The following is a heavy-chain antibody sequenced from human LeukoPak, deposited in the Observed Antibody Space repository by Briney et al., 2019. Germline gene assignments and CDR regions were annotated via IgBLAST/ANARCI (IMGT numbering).Heavy chain of an antibody. V-gene: IGHV4-39*07. Sequence: PSETLSLTCTVSGGSISSSSYYWGWIRQPPGKGLEWIGSIYYSGSTYYNPSLKSRVTISVDTSKNQFSLKLSSVTAADTAVYYCARGGDYGAYYYGMDVWGQGTTVTVSS. CDR3: ARGGDYGAYYYGMDV. J-gene: IGHJ6*02. CDR1: GGSISSSSYY. CDR2: IYYSGST. D-gene: IGHD4-17*01.